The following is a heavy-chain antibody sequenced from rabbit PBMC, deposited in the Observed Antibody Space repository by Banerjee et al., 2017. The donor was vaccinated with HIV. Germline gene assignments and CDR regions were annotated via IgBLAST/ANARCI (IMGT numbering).Heavy chain of an antibody. V-gene: IGHV1S45*01. Sequence: QQQLEESGGGLVKPGGTLTLTCKASGIDFSSDSYMCWVRQAPGKGLEWIACIEAGSSGFTYFASWANGRYTISKTSSTTVFLQMTSLTAADTATYFCARDGAGGSYFALWGPGTLVTVS. D-gene: IGHD8-1*01. CDR2: IEAGSSGFT. CDR3: ARDGAGGSYFAL. CDR1: GIDFSSDSY. J-gene: IGHJ4*01.